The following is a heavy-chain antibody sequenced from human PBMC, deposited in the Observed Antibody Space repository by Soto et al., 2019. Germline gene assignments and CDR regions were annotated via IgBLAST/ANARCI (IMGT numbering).Heavy chain of an antibody. CDR2: IYSDGST. J-gene: IGHJ3*02. V-gene: IGHV3-66*01. D-gene: IGHD3-3*02. CDR1: GFTVSSNY. Sequence: EVQLVESGGGLVQPGGSLRLSCAASGFTVSSNYMSWVRQAPGKGLEWVSVIYSDGSTFFADSVKGRFTISRDNSKNTMYLQMKSLSAEDTAVYYCAREVIARAFDIWGQGTMVTVSS. CDR3: AREVIARAFDI.